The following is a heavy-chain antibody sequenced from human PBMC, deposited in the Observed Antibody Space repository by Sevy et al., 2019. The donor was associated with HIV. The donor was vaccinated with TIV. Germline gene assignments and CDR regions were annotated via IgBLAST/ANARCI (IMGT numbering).Heavy chain of an antibody. J-gene: IGHJ4*02. CDR3: ARGGYSYGYTLSFDY. Sequence: ASVKVSCKASGGTFSSYAISWVRQAPGQGLEWMGGIIPIFGTANYAQKFQGRVTITADESTSTAYMELSSLRSEDTAVYYCARGGYSYGYTLSFDYWGPGTLVTVSS. V-gene: IGHV1-69*13. CDR1: GGTFSSYA. D-gene: IGHD5-18*01. CDR2: IIPIFGTA.